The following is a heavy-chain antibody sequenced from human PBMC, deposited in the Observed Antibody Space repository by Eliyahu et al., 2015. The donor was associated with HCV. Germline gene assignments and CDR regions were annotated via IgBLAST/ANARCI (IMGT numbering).Heavy chain of an antibody. CDR1: GFXXXXAW. Sequence: EVRLVESGGGLVRPGGSXRLXCAASGFXXXXAWMSWVRQAXGXGLXWIGGIKSKTDGXTTDYAAPVKGRFTISRDDSKSTLYLQMNSLKTEDTAVYYCTTGAPGGFDYYLDVWGQGTTVTVSS. J-gene: IGHJ6*03. CDR3: TTGAPGGFDYYLDV. CDR2: IKSKTDGXTT. V-gene: IGHV3-15*01. D-gene: IGHD3-10*01.